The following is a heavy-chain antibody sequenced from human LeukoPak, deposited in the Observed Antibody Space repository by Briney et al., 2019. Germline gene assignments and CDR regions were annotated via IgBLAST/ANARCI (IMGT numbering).Heavy chain of an antibody. CDR2: INPNSGGT. D-gene: IGHD2-15*01. J-gene: IGHJ6*03. Sequence: GASVKVSCKASGYTFTGYYMHWVRQAPGQGLEWMGWINPNSGGTNYAQKFQGRVTMTRDTSISTAYMELSRLRSDDTDVYYCARVDIVDYYYYMDVWGKGTTVTVSS. CDR3: ARVDIVDYYYYMDV. CDR1: GYTFTGYY. V-gene: IGHV1-2*02.